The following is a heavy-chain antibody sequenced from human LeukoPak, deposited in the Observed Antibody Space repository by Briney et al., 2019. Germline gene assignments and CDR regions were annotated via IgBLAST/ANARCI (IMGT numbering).Heavy chain of an antibody. CDR3: ARGPVTARSNAFDI. J-gene: IGHJ3*02. CDR1: GGSISGYY. Sequence: PPETLSLTCSVSGGSISGYYWSWIRQPAGKELEWIGRIFNSENTNYNPSLKSRITMSVDTSKSQFSLKLSSVTAANTAVYYCARGPVTARSNAFDIWGQGTMVTVSS. V-gene: IGHV4-4*07. CDR2: IFNSENT. D-gene: IGHD6-6*01.